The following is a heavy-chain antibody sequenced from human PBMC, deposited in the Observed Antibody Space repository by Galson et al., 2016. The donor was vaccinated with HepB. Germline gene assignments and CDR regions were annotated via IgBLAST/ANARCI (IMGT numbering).Heavy chain of an antibody. V-gene: IGHV4-39*01. J-gene: IGHJ3*02. CDR3: ARRNYYGSGEVAFDI. CDR2: IYYSGST. D-gene: IGHD3-10*01. Sequence: SETLSLTCTVSGGSISSSNYYWGWIRQPPGKGLEWIGGIYYSGSTYYHPSLKSRGTISVDTSKNQFSLQLSSVTAADTAVYYCARRNYYGSGEVAFDIWGQGTMVTVSS. CDR1: GGSISSSNYY.